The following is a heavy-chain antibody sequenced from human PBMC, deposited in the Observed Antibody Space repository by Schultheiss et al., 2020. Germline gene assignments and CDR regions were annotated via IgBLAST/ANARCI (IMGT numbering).Heavy chain of an antibody. J-gene: IGHJ6*02. D-gene: IGHD2-15*01. Sequence: GGSLRLSCAASGFTFSNYAMNWVRQAPRKGLEWVSGISWNSGSIGYADSVKGRFTISRDNAKNTLYLQINSLRAEDTAVYYCARGYCSYGGCYRDYYYYGMDVWGQGTTVTVSS. CDR3: ARGYCSYGGCYRDYYYYGMDV. CDR1: GFTFSNYA. V-gene: IGHV3-9*01. CDR2: ISWNSGSI.